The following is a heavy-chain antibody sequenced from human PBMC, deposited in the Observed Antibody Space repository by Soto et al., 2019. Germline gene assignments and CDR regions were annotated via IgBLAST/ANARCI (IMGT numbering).Heavy chain of an antibody. CDR3: ARDTTYYYGSSGYYNPVGLCDY. J-gene: IGHJ4*02. D-gene: IGHD3-22*01. V-gene: IGHV3-48*02. CDR2: ISSSSSTI. Sequence: PGRSLRLSCAASGFTFSSYNMNWVRHAPGKGLEWVSYISSSSSTIYYADSVKGRFTISRDNAKNSLYLQMNSLRDEDTAVYSCARDTTYYYGSSGYYNPVGLCDYWGQGTLVTVSS. CDR1: GFTFSSYN.